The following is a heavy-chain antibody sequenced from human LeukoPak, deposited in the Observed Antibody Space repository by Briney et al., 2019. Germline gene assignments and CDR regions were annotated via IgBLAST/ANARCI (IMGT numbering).Heavy chain of an antibody. CDR3: ARGGTRLWFGFDY. J-gene: IGHJ4*02. D-gene: IGHD3-10*01. Sequence: SETLSLTCTVSGGSISSGGYYWSWIRQHPGKGLEWIGYIYYSGSTYYNPSLKSRATISVDTSKNQFSLKLSSVTAADTAVYYCARGGTRLWFGFDYWGQGTLVTVSS. CDR2: IYYSGST. V-gene: IGHV4-31*03. CDR1: GGSISSGGYY.